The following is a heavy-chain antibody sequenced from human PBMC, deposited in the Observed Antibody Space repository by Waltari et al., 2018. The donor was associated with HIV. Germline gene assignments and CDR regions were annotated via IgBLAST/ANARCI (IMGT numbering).Heavy chain of an antibody. CDR2: VDASGST. Sequence: QVQLQESGPGLVKPSQTLSLTCSVSGGSMRSDNYYWNWVRQPAGKGLEWIGRVDASGSTKYNPSLKSRVTISMDTSKNQFSLRLTSMTAADTAVYYWVREGGGIVFIPWYFDHWGQGALVTVSS. J-gene: IGHJ4*02. CDR1: GGSMRSDNYY. V-gene: IGHV4-61*02. CDR3: VREGGGIVFIPWYFDH. D-gene: IGHD3-16*02.